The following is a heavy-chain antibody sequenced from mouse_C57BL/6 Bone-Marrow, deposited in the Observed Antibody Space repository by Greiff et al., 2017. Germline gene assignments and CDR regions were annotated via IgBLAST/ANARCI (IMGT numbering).Heavy chain of an antibody. CDR1: GYSITSGYY. CDR3: ARRLTGIDWYFDV. D-gene: IGHD4-1*01. J-gene: IGHJ1*03. CDR2: ISYDGSN. V-gene: IGHV3-6*01. Sequence: ESGPGLVKPSQSLSLTCSVTGYSITSGYYWNWIRQFPGNKLEWMGYISYDGSNNYNPSLKNRISITRDTSKNQFFLQLNSVTTEDTATYECARRLTGIDWYFDVWGTGTTGTVSS.